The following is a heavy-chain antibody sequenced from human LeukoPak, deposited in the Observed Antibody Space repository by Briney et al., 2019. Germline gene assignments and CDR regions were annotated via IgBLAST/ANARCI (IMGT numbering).Heavy chain of an antibody. Sequence: ASVKVSCKASGGTFSSYAISWVRQAPGQGLEWMGRIIPILGIANYAQKFQGRVTITADKSTSTAYMELSSLRSEDTGVYYCASGGWLQLEGYFDYWGQGTLVTVSS. CDR2: IIPILGIA. J-gene: IGHJ4*02. D-gene: IGHD5-24*01. V-gene: IGHV1-69*04. CDR1: GGTFSSYA. CDR3: ASGGWLQLEGYFDY.